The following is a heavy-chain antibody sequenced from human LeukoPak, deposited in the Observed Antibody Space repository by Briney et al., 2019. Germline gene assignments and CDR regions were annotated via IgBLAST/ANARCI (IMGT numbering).Heavy chain of an antibody. J-gene: IGHJ6*02. V-gene: IGHV4-4*02. CDR2: MHHDGSA. CDR1: GGSITTRNF. Sequence: PSGTLSLTCAVSGGSITTRNFWSWVRQPPGKGLEWIAEMHHDGSANYNPSLKSRVSMSVDKSKNHFSLRLTSVTAADTAVYYCARDQYYYYGMDVWGQGTTVTVSS. CDR3: ARDQYYYYGMDV.